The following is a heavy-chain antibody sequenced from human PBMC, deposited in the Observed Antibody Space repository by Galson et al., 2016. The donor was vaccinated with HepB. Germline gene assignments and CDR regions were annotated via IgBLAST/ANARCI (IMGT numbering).Heavy chain of an antibody. Sequence: TLSLTCTVSGGSISSYYWSWIRQPPGRGLEWIGYVYYSGSTNYSPSLKSRVTISVAPSKNQFSLRLTSVTAADTGVYYCARSKVGDWDWYFDLWGRGTLLTVSS. V-gene: IGHV4-59*01. CDR1: GGSISSYY. CDR2: VYYSGST. J-gene: IGHJ2*01. D-gene: IGHD2-21*02. CDR3: ARSKVGDWDWYFDL.